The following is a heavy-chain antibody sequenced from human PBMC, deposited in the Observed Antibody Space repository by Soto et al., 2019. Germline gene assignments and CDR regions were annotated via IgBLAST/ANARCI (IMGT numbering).Heavy chain of an antibody. CDR2: ISYDGNNK. V-gene: IGHV3-30-3*01. Sequence: PGGSLRLSCAASGFTFSTYAIHWVRQAPGKGLEWAAFISYDGNNKNYADSVKGRFTISRDNSKNTVYLQMNSLTAEDTAVYYCARSYKSGWYYFDYWGQGTLVTVSA. CDR3: ARSYKSGWYYFDY. CDR1: GFTFSTYA. J-gene: IGHJ4*02. D-gene: IGHD6-19*01.